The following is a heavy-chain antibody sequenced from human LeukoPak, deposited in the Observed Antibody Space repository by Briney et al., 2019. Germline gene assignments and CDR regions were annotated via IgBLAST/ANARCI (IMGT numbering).Heavy chain of an antibody. CDR2: INLVHGGT. V-gene: IGHV1-2*02. Sequence: ASVKVSCKAFGYTITGYYIHWVRQAPGQGLEWMGWINLVHGGTNSAQMIQGRVTMTRDTSIGTAYMELNRLTYDDTAVYYCGRDRHWNQGNFDYWGQGTLVTVSS. D-gene: IGHD1-1*01. CDR3: GRDRHWNQGNFDY. J-gene: IGHJ4*02. CDR1: GYTITGYY.